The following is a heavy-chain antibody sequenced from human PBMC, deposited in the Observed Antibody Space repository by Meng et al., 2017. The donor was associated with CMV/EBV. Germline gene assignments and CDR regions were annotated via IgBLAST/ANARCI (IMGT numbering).Heavy chain of an antibody. CDR2: VSYDGSNK. CDR3: ARGGTRWIKVYYFDH. CDR1: GFIFSTYA. Sequence: GESLKISCTVSGFIFSTYAMHWVRQAPGKGLEWVALVSYDGSNKYYADSVKGLFTISRDNSKNTLYLQMNSLRPEDTAVYYCARGGTRWIKVYYFDHWGQGTLVTVSS. J-gene: IGHJ4*02. D-gene: IGHD4-23*01. V-gene: IGHV3-30-3*01.